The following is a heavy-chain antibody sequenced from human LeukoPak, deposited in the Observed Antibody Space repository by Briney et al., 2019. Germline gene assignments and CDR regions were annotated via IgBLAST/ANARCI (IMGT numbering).Heavy chain of an antibody. CDR3: ARFRYTSGTHPDY. V-gene: IGHV5-51*01. Sequence: GESLKISCKGSGYSFTSYWIGWLRQMPGKGLEWMGIIYPGDSDTRYSPSFQGQVTISADSSISTAYLQWSSLKASDTAMYYCARFRYTSGTHPDYWGQGTLVTVSS. CDR2: IYPGDSDT. J-gene: IGHJ4*02. CDR1: GYSFTSYW. D-gene: IGHD6-19*01.